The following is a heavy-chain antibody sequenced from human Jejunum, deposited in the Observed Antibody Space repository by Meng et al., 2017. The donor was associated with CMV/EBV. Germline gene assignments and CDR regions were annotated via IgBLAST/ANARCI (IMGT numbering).Heavy chain of an antibody. Sequence: WKASGVSYSSYVISWVRQAPGQGLAWMGGIIPIADTAKYAQEFQDRVTITANKFTSTAYMELSSLRSEDTAVYYCAINPWGFPVDVWGQGTMVTVSS. CDR3: AINPWGFPVDV. CDR1: GVSYSSYV. D-gene: IGHD7-27*01. V-gene: IGHV1-69*06. CDR2: IIPIADTA. J-gene: IGHJ3*01.